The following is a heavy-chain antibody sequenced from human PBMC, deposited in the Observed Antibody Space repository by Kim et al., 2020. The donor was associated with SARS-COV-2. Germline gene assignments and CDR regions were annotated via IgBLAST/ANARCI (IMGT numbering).Heavy chain of an antibody. Sequence: GGSLRLSCAASGFTFSSYSMNWVRQAPGKGLEWVSYISSSSSTIYYADSVKGRFTISRDNAKNSLYLQMNSLRDEDTAVYYCAREQYYDILTGYYDLGYYFDYWGQGTLVTVSS. CDR2: ISSSSSTI. V-gene: IGHV3-48*02. CDR3: AREQYYDILTGYYDLGYYFDY. J-gene: IGHJ4*02. D-gene: IGHD3-9*01. CDR1: GFTFSSYS.